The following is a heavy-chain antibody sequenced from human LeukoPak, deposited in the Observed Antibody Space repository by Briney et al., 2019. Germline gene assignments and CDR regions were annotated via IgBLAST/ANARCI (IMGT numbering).Heavy chain of an antibody. J-gene: IGHJ2*01. V-gene: IGHV1-69*04. CDR2: IIPILGIA. CDR1: GFTFTSFG. CDR3: ARAPAAAGLSYFDL. Sequence: ASVKVSCKASGFTFTSFGFSWVRQAPGQGLEWMGRIIPILGIANYAQKFQGRVTITADKSTSTAYMELSSLRSEDTAVYYCARAPAAAGLSYFDLWGRGTLVTVSS. D-gene: IGHD6-13*01.